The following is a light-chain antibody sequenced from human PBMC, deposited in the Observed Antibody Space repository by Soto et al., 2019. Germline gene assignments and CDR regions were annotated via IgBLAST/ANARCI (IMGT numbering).Light chain of an antibody. CDR1: QSVSSY. CDR2: DAS. Sequence: EIVLTQSPATLSLSPGEIATLSCRASQSVSSYLAWYQQKPGQAPRLLIYDASNRATGIPARFSGSGSGTDFPLTISSQEPEDFAVYYCQQRSNWPQYTFGQGTKLEIK. J-gene: IGKJ2*01. V-gene: IGKV3-11*01. CDR3: QQRSNWPQYT.